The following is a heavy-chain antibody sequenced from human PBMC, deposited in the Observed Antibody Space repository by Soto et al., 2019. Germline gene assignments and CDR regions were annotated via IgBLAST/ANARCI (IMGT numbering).Heavy chain of an antibody. D-gene: IGHD1-26*01. CDR3: AKTGESGTFGRFDY. J-gene: IGHJ4*02. CDR1: GFTLSNYG. CDR2: TSYDGTYT. V-gene: IGHV3-30*18. Sequence: QVQLVESGGGVVQPGRSLRLSCVASGFTLSNYGMHWVRQAPGKGLEWVAATSYDGTYTYYTDSVKGLFTISRDNSKNTLYLQMNSLRPEDTAVYYCAKTGESGTFGRFDYWGEGTLVTVSS.